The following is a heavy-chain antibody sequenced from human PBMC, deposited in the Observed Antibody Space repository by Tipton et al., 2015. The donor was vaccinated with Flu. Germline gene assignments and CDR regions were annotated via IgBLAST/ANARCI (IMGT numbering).Heavy chain of an antibody. V-gene: IGHV4-38-2*02. D-gene: IGHD4-11*01. Sequence: TLSLTCTVSGGSMRSDYFWAWIRQAPGKGLEWIGNIHYSGSPHYNPSLKSRVTITVDTSKNQFSLRLTSMTAADTALYYCARRDYSTYVSDPKNRFDPWGQGTLVTVSS. CDR2: IHYSGSP. CDR1: GGSMRSDYF. J-gene: IGHJ5*02. CDR3: ARRDYSTYVSDPKNRFDP.